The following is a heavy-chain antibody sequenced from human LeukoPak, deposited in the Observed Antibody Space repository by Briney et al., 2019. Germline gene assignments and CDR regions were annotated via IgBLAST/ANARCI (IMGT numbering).Heavy chain of an antibody. CDR3: AKDQGIFYYDSSGLDC. D-gene: IGHD3-22*01. CDR1: GFTFSSYG. CDR2: IRYDGSNK. Sequence: GGSLRLSCAASGFTFSSYGMHWVRQAPGKGLEWVAFIRYDGSNKYYADSVKGRFTISRDNSKNTLYLQMNSLRAEDTAVCYCAKDQGIFYYDSSGLDCWGQGTLVTVSS. V-gene: IGHV3-30*02. J-gene: IGHJ4*02.